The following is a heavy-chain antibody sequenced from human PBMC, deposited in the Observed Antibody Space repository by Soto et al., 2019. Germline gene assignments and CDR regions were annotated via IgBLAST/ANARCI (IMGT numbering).Heavy chain of an antibody. CDR3: ARTGYSSRWYWFDP. J-gene: IGHJ5*02. Sequence: QVQLQQWGAGLLKPSETLSLTCAVYGGSFSGYYWSWIRQPPGKGLEWIGEINHSGRTNYNPSLKSQVTISVNTSKMQFPPKLSSVTAADTAVYYCARTGYSSRWYWFDPWGQGTLVTVSS. CDR2: INHSGRT. CDR1: GGSFSGYY. V-gene: IGHV4-34*01. D-gene: IGHD6-13*01.